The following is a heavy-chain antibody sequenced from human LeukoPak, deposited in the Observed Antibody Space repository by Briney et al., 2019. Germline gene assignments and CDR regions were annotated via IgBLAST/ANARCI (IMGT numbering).Heavy chain of an antibody. Sequence: SETLSLTCTVSGGSISSYYWSWIRQPPGKGLEWIGYIYYSGSTNYNPSLKSRVTISIDTSKNQFSLKLSSVTAADTAVYYCASEGNHGAFDYWGQGTLVTVSS. CDR2: IYYSGST. CDR1: GGSISSYY. V-gene: IGHV4-59*08. J-gene: IGHJ4*02. D-gene: IGHD1-14*01. CDR3: ASEGNHGAFDY.